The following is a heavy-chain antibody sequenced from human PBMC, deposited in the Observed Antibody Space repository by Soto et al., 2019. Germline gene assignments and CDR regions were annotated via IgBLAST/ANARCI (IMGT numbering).Heavy chain of an antibody. CDR2: INHSGST. V-gene: IGHV4-34*01. CDR1: GGSFSGYY. CDR3: ARRYYYYYYMDV. Sequence: SETLSLTCAVYGGSFSGYYWSWIRQPPGKGLEWIGEINHSGSTNYNPSLKSRVTISVDTSKNQFSLKLSSVTAADTAVYYCARRYYYYYYMDVWGKGTTVTVSS. J-gene: IGHJ6*03.